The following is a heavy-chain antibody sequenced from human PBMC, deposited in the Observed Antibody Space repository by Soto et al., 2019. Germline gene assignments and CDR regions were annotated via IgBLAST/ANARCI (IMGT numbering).Heavy chain of an antibody. CDR1: GYSFAGYW. J-gene: IGHJ4*02. CDR3: ARQIYDSDTGPNFQYYFDS. D-gene: IGHD3-22*01. V-gene: IGHV5-10-1*01. CDR2: IDPSDSQT. Sequence: GESLKISCKVSGYSFAGYWITWVRQKPGKGLEWMGRIDPSDSQTHYSPSFRGHVTISVTKSITTVFLQWSSLRASDTAMYYCARQIYDSDTGPNFQYYFDSWGQGTPVTVSS.